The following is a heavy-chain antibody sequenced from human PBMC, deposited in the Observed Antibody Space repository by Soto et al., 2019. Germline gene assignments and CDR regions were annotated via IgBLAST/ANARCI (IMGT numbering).Heavy chain of an antibody. CDR2: MNPNSGNT. D-gene: IGHD2-15*01. CDR1: GYTVTSYD. J-gene: IGHJ4*02. CDR3: ARDLEVVAASSDY. Sequence: ASVKVSCKASGYTVTSYDINWVRQATGQGLEWMGWMNPNSGNTGYAQKFQGRVTMTRNTSISTAYMELSSLRSEDTAVYYCARDLEVVAASSDYWGQGTLVTVSS. V-gene: IGHV1-8*01.